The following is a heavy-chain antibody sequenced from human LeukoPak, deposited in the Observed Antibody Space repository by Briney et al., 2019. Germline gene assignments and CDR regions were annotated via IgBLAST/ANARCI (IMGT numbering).Heavy chain of an antibody. V-gene: IGHV3-21*01. CDR1: GFTFSSYS. D-gene: IGHD3-22*01. J-gene: IGHJ4*02. CDR3: ARDHYDSSGYYLFDY. Sequence: GGSLRLSCAASGFTFSSYSMNWVRQAPGKGLEWVSSISSGSSYIYYADSVKGRFTISRDNAKNSPHLQMNSLRAEDTAVYYCARDHYDSSGYYLFDYWGQGTLVTVSS. CDR2: ISSGSSYI.